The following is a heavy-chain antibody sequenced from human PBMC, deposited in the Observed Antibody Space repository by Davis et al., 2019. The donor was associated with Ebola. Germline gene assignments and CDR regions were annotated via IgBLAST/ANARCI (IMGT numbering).Heavy chain of an antibody. CDR2: IYYSGST. J-gene: IGHJ2*01. D-gene: IGHD4-17*01. CDR1: GGSISSYY. Sequence: MPSETLSLTCTVSGGSISSYYWSWIRQPPGKGLEWIGYIYYSGSTNYNPSLKSRVTMSVDTSKNQFSLKLSSVTAADTAVYYCARRGLPFDLWGRGTLVTVSS. V-gene: IGHV4-59*01. CDR3: ARRGLPFDL.